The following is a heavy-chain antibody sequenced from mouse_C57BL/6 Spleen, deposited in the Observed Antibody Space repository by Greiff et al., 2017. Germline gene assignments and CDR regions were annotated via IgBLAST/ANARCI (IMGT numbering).Heavy chain of an antibody. CDR1: GYAFSSYW. Sequence: QVQLQQSGAELVKPGASVKISCKASGYAFSSYWMNWVKQRPGKGLEWIGQIYPADGDTNYNGKFKGKATLTADKSSSTAYMQPRSLTSEDAAVYFYSRTDYYTCKSAMDYWGQGTSVTVSS. CDR3: SRTDYYTCKSAMDY. CDR2: IYPADGDT. V-gene: IGHV1-80*01. D-gene: IGHD1-1*01. J-gene: IGHJ4*01.